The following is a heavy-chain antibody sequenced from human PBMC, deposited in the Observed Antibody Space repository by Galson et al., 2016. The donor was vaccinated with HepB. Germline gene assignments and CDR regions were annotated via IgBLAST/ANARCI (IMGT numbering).Heavy chain of an antibody. D-gene: IGHD4-23*01. J-gene: IGHJ4*02. CDR2: IYYSGYT. Sequence: SETLSLTCTVSGGSISSSSYYWGWIRQSPGKGLEWIGSIYYSGYTYDNPSLQSRVTISVDTSKNQFALKLSSVTAADTAVYYCSRESLGRWYYFDYWGQGTLVTVSS. CDR3: SRESLGRWYYFDY. CDR1: GGSISSSSYY. V-gene: IGHV4-39*06.